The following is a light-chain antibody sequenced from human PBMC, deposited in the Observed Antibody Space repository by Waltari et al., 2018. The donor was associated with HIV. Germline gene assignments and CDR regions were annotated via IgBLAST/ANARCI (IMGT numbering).Light chain of an antibody. CDR1: RSDIGSFNR. V-gene: IGLV2-14*02. CDR2: EVS. J-gene: IGLJ2*01. CDR3: SSYASTSTPVL. Sequence: QSALPQPASVSGSPGQSITISCTGTRSDIGSFNRVFWYHQHPGKVPKLIIYEVSNRPSGISDRFSGSKSGNTASLTISGLQADDEALFYCSSYASTSTPVLFGGGTQLTVL.